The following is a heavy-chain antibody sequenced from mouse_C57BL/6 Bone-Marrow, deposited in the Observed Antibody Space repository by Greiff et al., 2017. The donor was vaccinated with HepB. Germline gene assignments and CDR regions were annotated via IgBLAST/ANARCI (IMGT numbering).Heavy chain of an antibody. CDR3: AREGVYDYDFYYAMDY. Sequence: VQLKESGPGLVKPSQTVFLTCTVTGISITTGNYRWSWIRQFPGNKLEWIGYIYYSGTITYNPSLTSRTTITRDTPKNQFFLEMNSLTAEDTATYYCAREGVYDYDFYYAMDYWGQGTSVTVSS. CDR1: GISITTGNYR. CDR2: IYYSGTI. D-gene: IGHD2-4*01. J-gene: IGHJ4*01. V-gene: IGHV3-5*01.